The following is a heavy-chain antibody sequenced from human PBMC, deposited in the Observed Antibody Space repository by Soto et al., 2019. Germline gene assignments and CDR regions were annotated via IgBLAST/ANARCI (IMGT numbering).Heavy chain of an antibody. CDR1: GGIFSNFG. CDR2: LMPSSHTA. D-gene: IGHD3-16*02. V-gene: IGHV1-69*13. CDR3: AIDESDDYVWGSYRS. J-gene: IGHJ5*02. Sequence: SVKVSCKASGGIFSNFGISWVRQAPGQGLEWMGGLMPSSHTASYAQKFQGRVIFTADESTTTAYMDLSSLGSQDTAIYYCAIDESDDYVWGSYRSWDQGTTVTVYS.